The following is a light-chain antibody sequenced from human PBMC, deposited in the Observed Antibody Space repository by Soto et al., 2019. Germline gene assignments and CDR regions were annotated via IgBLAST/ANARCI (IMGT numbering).Light chain of an antibody. CDR2: AAS. V-gene: IGKV1-5*01. CDR3: QQYSTYSWS. J-gene: IGKJ1*01. Sequence: DVKIAQAPSRLTKTVGDRVTVTCRSSQTIRSWLAWYQQKPGKVPKLLIYAASTLQSGVPSRFSGSASGTEFTLTISSLQPDDFATYYCQQYSTYSWSFGQGTKVAIK. CDR1: QTIRSW.